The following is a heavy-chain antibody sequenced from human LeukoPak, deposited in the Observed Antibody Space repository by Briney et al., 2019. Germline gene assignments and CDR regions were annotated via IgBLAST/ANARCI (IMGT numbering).Heavy chain of an antibody. V-gene: IGHV1-8*01. D-gene: IGHD2-21*02. CDR3: ARGLTTMHTYFMDV. CDR2: MNPDNGNT. Sequence: ASVRVSCKTSGYTFSTYDLNWVRQPSGQGLEWMGWMNPDNGNTGYALKFQGRVTMTRNTSISTAYMDLSSLRSEDTAVYYCARGLTTMHTYFMDVWGKGTTVSVSS. CDR1: GYTFSTYD. J-gene: IGHJ6*03.